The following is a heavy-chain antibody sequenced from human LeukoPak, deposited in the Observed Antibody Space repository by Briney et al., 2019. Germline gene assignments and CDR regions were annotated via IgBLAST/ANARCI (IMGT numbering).Heavy chain of an antibody. CDR3: AKDEGYDP. J-gene: IGHJ5*02. V-gene: IGHV3-9*01. CDR1: GVTFDDYA. CDR2: ISWNSGSI. Sequence: GGSLRLSCTASGVTFDDYARRWVRQAPGKGLEWVSGISWNSGSIGYADSVKGRFTISGDNAKNSLYLQRNSIRAEDTVLYYCAKDEGYDPRGQGTLVTVSS.